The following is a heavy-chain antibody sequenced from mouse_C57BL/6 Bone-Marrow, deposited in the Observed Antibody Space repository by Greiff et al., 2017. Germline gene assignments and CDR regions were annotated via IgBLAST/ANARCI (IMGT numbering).Heavy chain of an antibody. CDR3: ARYDFLFAY. Sequence: VQLQQPGAELVKPGASVKLSCKASGYTFTSYWMQWVKQRPGQGLEWIGEIDPSDSYTNYNQKFKGKATLTVDTSSSTAYMQLSSLTSEDSAVYYCARYDFLFAYWGQGTLVTVSA. D-gene: IGHD2-4*01. J-gene: IGHJ3*01. V-gene: IGHV1-50*01. CDR1: GYTFTSYW. CDR2: IDPSDSYT.